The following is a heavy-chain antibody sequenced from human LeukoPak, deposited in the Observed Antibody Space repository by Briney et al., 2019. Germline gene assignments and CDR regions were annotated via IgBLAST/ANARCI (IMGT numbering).Heavy chain of an antibody. CDR2: ISHSSSTI. CDR3: ARDTLYGSVFDY. CDR1: GFTFRNYG. D-gene: IGHD3-10*01. Sequence: GGSLGLSCAASGFTFRNYGMTWVRQAPGKGLEWVSYISHSSSTIYYADSVKGRFTISRDNAKNSLYLQMNSLRDEDTAVYYCARDTLYGSVFDYWGQGTLVTVSS. V-gene: IGHV3-48*02. J-gene: IGHJ4*02.